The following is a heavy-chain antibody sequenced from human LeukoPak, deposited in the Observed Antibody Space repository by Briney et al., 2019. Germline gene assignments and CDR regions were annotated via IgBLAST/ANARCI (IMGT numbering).Heavy chain of an antibody. CDR1: GGSFSGYY. D-gene: IGHD4-17*01. CDR3: ASLYGDYGWFDP. J-gene: IGHJ5*02. CDR2: ISGSGGST. V-gene: IGHV3-23*01. Sequence: ETLSLTCAVYGGSFSGYYWSWIRQPPGKGLEWVSAISGSGGSTYYADSVKGRFTISRDNSKNTLYLQMNSLRAEDTAVYYCASLYGDYGWFDPWGQGTLVTVSS.